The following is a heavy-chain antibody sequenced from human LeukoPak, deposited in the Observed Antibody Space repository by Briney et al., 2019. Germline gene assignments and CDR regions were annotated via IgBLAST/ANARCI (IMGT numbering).Heavy chain of an antibody. CDR3: ARAPRDWELEYYFDY. CDR1: GFTFSDYY. D-gene: IGHD1-26*01. J-gene: IGHJ4*02. Sequence: PGGSLRLSCAASGFTFSDYYMSWIRQAPGKGLERVSYISSSGSTIYYADSVKGRFTISRDNAKNSLYLQMNSLRAEDTAVYYCARAPRDWELEYYFDYWGQGTLVTVSS. CDR2: ISSSGSTI. V-gene: IGHV3-11*01.